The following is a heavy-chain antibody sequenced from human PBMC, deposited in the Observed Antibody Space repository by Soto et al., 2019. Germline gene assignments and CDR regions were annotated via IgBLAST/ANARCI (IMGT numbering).Heavy chain of an antibody. CDR2: IYYSGST. J-gene: IGHJ4*02. V-gene: IGHV4-59*01. CDR3: ARYPGYSNYYFDY. Sequence: SETLSLTCTVSGGSISSYYWSWIRQPPGKGLEWIGYIYYSGSTNYNPSLKSRVTISVDTSKNQFSLKLSSVTAADTAVYYCARYPGYSNYYFDYWGQGTLVTV. D-gene: IGHD4-4*01. CDR1: GGSISSYY.